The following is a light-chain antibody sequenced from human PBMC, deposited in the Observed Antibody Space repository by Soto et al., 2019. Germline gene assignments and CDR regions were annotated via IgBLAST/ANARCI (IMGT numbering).Light chain of an antibody. V-gene: IGLV1-40*01. Sequence: QSVLTQPPSVSGAPGQRVTISCTGSSSNIGAGYDVHWYQQLPGTAPKLLIYGNSNRPSGVPDRFSGSKSGTSASLAITGLQAEDDDDYYCQSYDSSLSGAVFGGGTQPTVL. CDR1: SSNIGAGYD. J-gene: IGLJ7*01. CDR3: QSYDSSLSGAV. CDR2: GNS.